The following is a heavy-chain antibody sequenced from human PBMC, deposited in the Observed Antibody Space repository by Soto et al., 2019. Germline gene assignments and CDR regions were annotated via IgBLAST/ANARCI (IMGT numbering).Heavy chain of an antibody. D-gene: IGHD2-2*01. Sequence: PSETLSLTCGVSGYSISSGYYWGWIRQPPGKGLEWIGSIYHSGSTHHNPSLKSRVTISADTSKNQFSLKLSSVTAADTAVYYCARVFGSSSSYDYWGQGTRVTVSS. V-gene: IGHV4-38-2*01. CDR3: ARVFGSSSSYDY. CDR2: IYHSGST. CDR1: GYSISSGYY. J-gene: IGHJ4*02.